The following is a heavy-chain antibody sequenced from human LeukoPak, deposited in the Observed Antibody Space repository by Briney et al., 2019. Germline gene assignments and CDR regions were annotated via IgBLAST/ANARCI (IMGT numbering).Heavy chain of an antibody. Sequence: SETLSLTCTVSGGSISSYYWSWIRQPPGKGLEWIGYIYYSGSTNYNPSLKSRVTISVDTSKNQFSLKLSSVTAADTAVYYCARVLDYDILTGYQELYFDYWGQGTLVTVSS. CDR2: IYYSGST. J-gene: IGHJ4*02. CDR3: ARVLDYDILTGYQELYFDY. V-gene: IGHV4-59*01. D-gene: IGHD3-9*01. CDR1: GGSISSYY.